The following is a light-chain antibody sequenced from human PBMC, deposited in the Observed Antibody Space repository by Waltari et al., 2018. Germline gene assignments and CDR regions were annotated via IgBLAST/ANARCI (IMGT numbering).Light chain of an antibody. V-gene: IGKV1-39*01. Sequence: DIQMTQSPSSLSASVGDRVTITCRASQSISSYLNWFQQKPGKAPKLLIYASSSLKSGVPSRFSGSGYETDFTLTISSLQPEDFATYYCQQSYSTPPFTFGPGTKVDIK. CDR3: QQSYSTPPFT. CDR1: QSISSY. J-gene: IGKJ3*01. CDR2: ASS.